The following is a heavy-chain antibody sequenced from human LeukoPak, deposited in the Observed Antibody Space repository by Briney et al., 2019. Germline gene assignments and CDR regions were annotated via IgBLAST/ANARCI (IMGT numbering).Heavy chain of an antibody. V-gene: IGHV4-31*03. CDR3: ARDNHGYYDFWSGYYGYYYYYMDV. D-gene: IGHD3-3*01. Sequence: SETLSLTCTVSGGSISSGGYYWSWIRQHPGKGLEWIGYIYYSGSTYYNPSLKSRVTISVDTSKNQFPLKLSSVTAADTAVYYCARDNHGYYDFWSGYYGYYYYYMDVWGKGTTVTVSS. CDR1: GGSISSGGYY. J-gene: IGHJ6*03. CDR2: IYYSGST.